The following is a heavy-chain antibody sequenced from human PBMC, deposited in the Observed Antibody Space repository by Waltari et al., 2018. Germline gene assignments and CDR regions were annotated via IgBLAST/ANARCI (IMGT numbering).Heavy chain of an antibody. Sequence: QVQLQESGPGLVKPSGTLSLTCAVSGVSISTNNWWGWVRQPPGKGLGWIGEIYHSGETNYNASLESRVTILVDKSKNQFSLRLRSVTAADTAIYFCARVAVPAVETNWFDPWGQGILVTVSS. CDR1: GVSISTNNW. CDR2: IYHSGET. CDR3: ARVAVPAVETNWFDP. J-gene: IGHJ5*02. V-gene: IGHV4-4*02. D-gene: IGHD2-2*01.